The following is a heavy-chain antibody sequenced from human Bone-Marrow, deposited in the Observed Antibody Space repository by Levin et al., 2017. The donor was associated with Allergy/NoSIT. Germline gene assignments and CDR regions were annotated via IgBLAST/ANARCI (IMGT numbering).Heavy chain of an antibody. CDR2: ISRSSSTT. CDR1: GFTFSRYS. Sequence: SCAASGFTFSRYSMNWVRQAPGRGLEWVSYISRSSSTTSYADSVKGRFTISRDNAKSSLYLQMNSLRDEDTAVYYCARPDCSGTSCYYFFDSWGQGTLVTVSS. D-gene: IGHD2-2*01. V-gene: IGHV3-48*02. J-gene: IGHJ4*02. CDR3: ARPDCSGTSCYYFFDS.